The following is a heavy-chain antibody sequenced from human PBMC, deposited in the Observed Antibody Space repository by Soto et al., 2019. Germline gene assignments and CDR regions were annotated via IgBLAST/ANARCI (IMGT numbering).Heavy chain of an antibody. CDR3: ARHLGEGYFDY. CDR1: GDSSSSSTYF. J-gene: IGHJ4*02. Sequence: QLQLQESGPGLVKPSETLSLTCTVSGDSSSSSTYFWGWVRQPPGKGLEWIGSIHYSGSTYYNPSLKSRVTISADTSKTHFSLKLSSVTAADTAVYYCARHLGEGYFDYWGQGTLVTVSS. CDR2: IHYSGST. V-gene: IGHV4-39*01.